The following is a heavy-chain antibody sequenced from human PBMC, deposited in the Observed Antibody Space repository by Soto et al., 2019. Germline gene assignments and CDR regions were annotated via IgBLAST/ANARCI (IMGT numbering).Heavy chain of an antibody. Sequence: EVQLLESGGGLVQPGGSLRLSCAVSGFSFSNSAMTWVRQAPGKGLEWVSCISGSGDITYNTDSVKGRFAISRDTSKNVVYLQMRSLRAEDTAVYYCAKVPQWVLRYPDLFFDYWGQGTLVTVSS. J-gene: IGHJ4*02. CDR1: GFSFSNSA. CDR2: ISGSGDIT. CDR3: AKVPQWVLRYPDLFFDY. V-gene: IGHV3-23*01. D-gene: IGHD3-9*01.